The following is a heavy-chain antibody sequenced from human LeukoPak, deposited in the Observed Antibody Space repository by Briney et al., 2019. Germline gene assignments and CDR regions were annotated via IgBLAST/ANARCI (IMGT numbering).Heavy chain of an antibody. V-gene: IGHV4-59*12. D-gene: IGHD3-10*01. J-gene: IGHJ6*02. Sequence: PSETLSLTCSVSNDSISNYYWSWIRQPPGKRLEYIGYVHYSGNTNQNPSLKSRATISVDMSKNHFSLKLSSVTAADTAVYYCARAVVRGVPADYYYYGMDVWGQGTTVTVSS. CDR2: VHYSGNT. CDR1: NDSISNYY. CDR3: ARAVVRGVPADYYYYGMDV.